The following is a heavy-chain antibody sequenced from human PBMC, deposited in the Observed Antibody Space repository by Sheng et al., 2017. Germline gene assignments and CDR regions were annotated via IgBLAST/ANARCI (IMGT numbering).Heavy chain of an antibody. V-gene: IGHV3-33*01. CDR1: GFTFSSYG. Sequence: QVQLVESGGGVVQPGRSLRLSCAASGFTFSSYGMHWVRQAPGKGLEWVAVIWYDGSNKYYADSVKGRFTISRDNSKNTLYLQMNSLRAEDTAVYYCARAGGDAFDIWGRRDNGHRLF. CDR3: ARAGGDAFDI. J-gene: IGHJ3*02. CDR2: IWYDGSNK.